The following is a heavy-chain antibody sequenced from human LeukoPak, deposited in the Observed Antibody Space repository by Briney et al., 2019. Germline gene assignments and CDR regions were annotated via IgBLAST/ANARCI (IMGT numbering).Heavy chain of an antibody. J-gene: IGHJ4*02. CDR2: ISAYNGNT. CDR1: GYTFTSYG. V-gene: IGHV1-18*01. D-gene: IGHD3-16*02. Sequence: EASVKVSCKASGYTFTSYGISWVRQAPGQGLEWMGWISAYNGNTNYAQKLQGRVTMTTDTSTSTAYMELRSLRSDDTAVYYCARDRGGDDYVWGSYRLIFDYWGQGTLVTVSS. CDR3: ARDRGGDDYVWGSYRLIFDY.